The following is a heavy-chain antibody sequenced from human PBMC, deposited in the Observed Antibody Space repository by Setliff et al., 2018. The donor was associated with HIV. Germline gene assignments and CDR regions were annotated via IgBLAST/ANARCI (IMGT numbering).Heavy chain of an antibody. CDR3: ARDFKRYNSPCRFDP. CDR1: GGSFSGYY. V-gene: IGHV4-34*01. Sequence: SETLSLTCAVYGGSFSGYYWSWIRQPPGKGLEWIGEINHSGSTYYNPSLKSRVTISVDTSKNQFSLKLNSVTAADAAVYYCARDFKRYNSPCRFDPWGPGTLVTVSS. D-gene: IGHD5-12*01. CDR2: INHSGST. J-gene: IGHJ5*02.